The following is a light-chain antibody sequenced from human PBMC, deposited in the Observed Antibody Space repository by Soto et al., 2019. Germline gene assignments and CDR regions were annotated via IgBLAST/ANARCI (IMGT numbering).Light chain of an antibody. CDR3: SSYTSSSTL. CDR2: EVS. V-gene: IGLV2-14*01. J-gene: IGLJ2*01. Sequence: QSVLTQPASVSGSPGQSITISCTGTSSDVGGYNYVSWYQQHPGKAPKLMIYEVSNRPSGVSNRFSGSKSGNTASLTISGLQAEDEAHYYCSSYTSSSTLFGGGTKVTVL. CDR1: SSDVGGYNY.